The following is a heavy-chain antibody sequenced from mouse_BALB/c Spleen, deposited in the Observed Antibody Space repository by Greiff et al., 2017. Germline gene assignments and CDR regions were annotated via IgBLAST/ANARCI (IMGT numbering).Heavy chain of an antibody. D-gene: IGHD1-1*01. CDR1: GYTFTDYA. J-gene: IGHJ4*01. CDR3: ASATVVATRAMDY. CDR2: ISTYYGDA. Sequence: QVQLQQPGAELVRPGVSVKISCKGSGYTFTDYAMHWVKQSHAKSLEWIGVISTYYGDASYNQKFKGKATMTVDKSSSTAYMELARLTSEDSAIYYCASATVVATRAMDYWGQGTSVTVSS. V-gene: IGHV1S137*01.